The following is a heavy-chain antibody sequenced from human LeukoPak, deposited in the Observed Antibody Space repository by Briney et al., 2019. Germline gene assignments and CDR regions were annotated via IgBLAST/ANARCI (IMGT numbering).Heavy chain of an antibody. CDR3: ARTKRTVDYNTPSTANWFDP. D-gene: IGHD3-10*01. CDR1: GGSFSGYS. V-gene: IGHV4-34*01. CDR2: INHSGGT. Sequence: PSETLSLTCAVYGGSFSGYSWNWIRQPPVKGLEWIGEINHSGGTNYNPSLKSRVTISVDTSKKQFSLKLSSVTAADTAVYYCARTKRTVDYNTPSTANWFDPWGQGTLVTVSS. J-gene: IGHJ5*02.